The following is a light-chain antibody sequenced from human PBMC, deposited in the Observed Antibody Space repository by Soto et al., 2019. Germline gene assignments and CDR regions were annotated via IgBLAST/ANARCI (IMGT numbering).Light chain of an antibody. Sequence: EIVLAQSPGTLSVSPGERATLSCRASQSVNNNYLAWFQQRPGQTPRLLIYGASSRATGIPDRFSGSGSGTDFTLTISRLEPEDFVVYYCQQYGSSFPTFGQGTKVDIK. CDR3: QQYGSSFPT. V-gene: IGKV3-20*01. J-gene: IGKJ1*01. CDR2: GAS. CDR1: QSVNNNY.